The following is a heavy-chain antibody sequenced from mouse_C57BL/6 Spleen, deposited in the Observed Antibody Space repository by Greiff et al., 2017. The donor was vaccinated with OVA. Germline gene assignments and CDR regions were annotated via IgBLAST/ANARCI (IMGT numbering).Heavy chain of an antibody. CDR1: GFTFSDYY. Sequence: EVKLQESGGGLVQPGGSLKLSCAASGFTFSDYYMYWVRQTPEKRLEWVAYISNGGGSTYYPDTVKGRFTISRDNAKNTLYLQMSRLKSEDTAMYYGAREEDGYYVGYFDVWGTGTTVTVSS. J-gene: IGHJ1*03. CDR3: AREEDGYYVGYFDV. CDR2: ISNGGGST. D-gene: IGHD2-3*01. V-gene: IGHV5-12*01.